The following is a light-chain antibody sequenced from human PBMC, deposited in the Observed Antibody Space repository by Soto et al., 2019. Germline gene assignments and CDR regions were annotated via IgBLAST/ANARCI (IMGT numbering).Light chain of an antibody. CDR2: EVT. CDR3: SAYAGSNTFV. J-gene: IGLJ1*01. Sequence: QSVLTQPPSASGTPGQTVTISCSGSSSNIGDNPVNWYQQLPGAAPKLLIYEVTLRPSGVPDRFSGSKSGNTASLTVSGLQADDEADYYCSAYAGSNTFVFGTGTKLTVL. V-gene: IGLV1-44*01. CDR1: SSNIGDNP.